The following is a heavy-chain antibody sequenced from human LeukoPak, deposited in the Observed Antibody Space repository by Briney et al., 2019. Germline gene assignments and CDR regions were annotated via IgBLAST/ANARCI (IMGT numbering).Heavy chain of an antibody. CDR3: ASRRMGGWYFDL. J-gene: IGHJ2*01. CDR2: IYYSGST. Sequence: SETLSLTCTVSGGSISSYYWSWIRQPPGKGLEWIGYIYYSGSTNYNPSLKSRVTISVDTSKNQFSLKLNSVTAADTAVYYCASRRMGGWYFDLWGRGTLVTVSS. CDR1: GGSISSYY. D-gene: IGHD1-26*01. V-gene: IGHV4-59*12.